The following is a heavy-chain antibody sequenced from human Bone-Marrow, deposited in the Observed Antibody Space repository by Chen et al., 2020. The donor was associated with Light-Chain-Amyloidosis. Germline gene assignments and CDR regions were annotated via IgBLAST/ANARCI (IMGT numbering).Heavy chain of an antibody. CDR1: GFTFSSYA. J-gene: IGHJ4*02. CDR3: TKDGITVAGTRFFDY. Sequence: DVRLVESGGGLVQPGGSLRLSCAASGFTFSSYAMNWVRQAPGKGLEWVSGIVGSGVNTYYADSGKGRVTISRDNSKNTLSLHMNSLRAEDTAVYYCTKDGITVAGTRFFDYWGQGALVTVSS. V-gene: IGHV3-23*04. D-gene: IGHD6-19*01. CDR2: IVGSGVNT.